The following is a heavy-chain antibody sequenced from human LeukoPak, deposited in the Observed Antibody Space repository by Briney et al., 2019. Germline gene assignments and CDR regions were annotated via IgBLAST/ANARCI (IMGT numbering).Heavy chain of an antibody. Sequence: PGGSLRLSCVASGFTFSTSAMSWVRQAPGKGLEWVSAISGSGGKTYYADSVKGRFTISRGNSQNTLYLYMNSLRADDTAVYYCGKEMTSMVTVEYWGQGTLVTVSS. V-gene: IGHV3-23*01. CDR3: GKEMTSMVTVEY. D-gene: IGHD5-18*01. CDR1: GFTFSTSA. J-gene: IGHJ4*02. CDR2: ISGSGGKT.